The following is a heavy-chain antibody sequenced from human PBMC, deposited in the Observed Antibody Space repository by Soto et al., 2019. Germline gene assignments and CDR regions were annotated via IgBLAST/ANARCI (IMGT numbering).Heavy chain of an antibody. V-gene: IGHV4-59*12. Sequence: SETLSLTCTVSGGSISSYYWSWIRQPPGKGLEWIGYIYYSGSTNYNPSLKSRVTISVDRSKNQFSLKLSSVTAADTAVYYCARDCSSTSCPPYGMDVWGQGTTVTVSS. J-gene: IGHJ6*02. CDR1: GGSISSYY. CDR3: ARDCSSTSCPPYGMDV. D-gene: IGHD2-2*01. CDR2: IYYSGST.